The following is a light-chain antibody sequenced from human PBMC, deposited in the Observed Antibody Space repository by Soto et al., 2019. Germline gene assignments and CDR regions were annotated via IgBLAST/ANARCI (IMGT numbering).Light chain of an antibody. J-gene: IGKJ5*01. CDR1: QSVSSSY. CDR3: QQYGSSPPLT. V-gene: IGKV3-20*01. CDR2: GAS. Sequence: EIVLTQSPGTLSLSPVERATLSCRASQSVSSSYLAWYQQKPGQAPRLLIYGASSRATGIPDRFSGSGSGTDFTLTISRLEPEDFAVYYCQQYGSSPPLTFGQGTRLEI.